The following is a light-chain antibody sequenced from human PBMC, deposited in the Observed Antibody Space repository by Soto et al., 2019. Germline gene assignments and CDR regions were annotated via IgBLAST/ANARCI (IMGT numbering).Light chain of an antibody. CDR2: WAS. V-gene: IGKV4-1*01. CDR3: QQFYSSPYT. J-gene: IGKJ2*01. Sequence: DIVLTQSPDFLAVSLGERATINCKSSQSVLSNSNNKNYLAWYKQKAGQPPKLLIYWASTRESGVPDRLSGNGSGTDFTLTISSLQAEDVAVYYCQQFYSSPYTFGQGTKVEIK. CDR1: QSVLSNSNNKNY.